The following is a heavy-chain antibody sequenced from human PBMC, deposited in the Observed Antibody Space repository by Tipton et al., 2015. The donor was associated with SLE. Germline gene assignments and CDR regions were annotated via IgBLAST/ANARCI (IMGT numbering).Heavy chain of an antibody. D-gene: IGHD3-3*01. V-gene: IGHV4-4*02. CDR2: VHHTGGN. Sequence: TLSLTCSVAGLSMTTRPWWTWVRQPPGKGLEWVGEVHHTGGNNYNPSLRSRVTISMDTSKSQFSLTLKSVTAADTAVYYCARVLGVVKSYYMDVWGKGTTVTVSS. CDR1: GLSMTTRPW. CDR3: ARVLGVVKSYYMDV. J-gene: IGHJ6*03.